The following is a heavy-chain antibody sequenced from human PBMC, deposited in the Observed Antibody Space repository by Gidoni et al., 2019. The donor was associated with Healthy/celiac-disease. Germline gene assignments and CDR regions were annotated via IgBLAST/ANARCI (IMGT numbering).Heavy chain of an antibody. CDR3: ARGGYGDYAGDY. D-gene: IGHD4-17*01. J-gene: IGHJ4*02. CDR2: ISSSSSYI. Sequence: EVQLVESGGGLVKPGGSLRLSCAASGSTFSSYSMNWVRQAPGKGLEWVSSISSSSSYIYYADSVKGRFTISRDNAKNSLYLQMNSLRAEDTAVYYCARGGYGDYAGDYWGQGTLVTVSS. CDR1: GSTFSSYS. V-gene: IGHV3-21*01.